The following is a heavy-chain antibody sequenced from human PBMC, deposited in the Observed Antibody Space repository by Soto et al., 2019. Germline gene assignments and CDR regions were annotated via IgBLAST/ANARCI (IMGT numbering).Heavy chain of an antibody. V-gene: IGHV5-10-1*01. D-gene: IGHD2-2*01. Sequence: GESLKISCKGSGYSFTRYWVRWGRQMPGKALACMGRIEPSAPYNKYSPSFQGHVTSSAEKSIRNAYLQWRRLKASDTARYYCARLDQLPSSRIVDYWGQGTLVTVSS. CDR3: ARLDQLPSSRIVDY. CDR1: GYSFTRYW. CDR2: IEPSAPYN. J-gene: IGHJ4*02.